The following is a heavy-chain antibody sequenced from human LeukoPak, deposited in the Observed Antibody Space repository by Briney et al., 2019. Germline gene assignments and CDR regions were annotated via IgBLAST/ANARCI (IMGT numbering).Heavy chain of an antibody. CDR1: GFTFSNYA. Sequence: GGSLRLSCSASGFTFSNYAMHWVRQIPGKGLEYVSAISTDGGSTYYADSVKGRFTISRDNSKNTLDLQMTSLRTEDTAVFYCVKAFGALVRGVVFDSWGQGTLVTVSS. D-gene: IGHD3-10*01. CDR3: VKAFGALVRGVVFDS. J-gene: IGHJ4*02. CDR2: ISTDGGST. V-gene: IGHV3-64D*08.